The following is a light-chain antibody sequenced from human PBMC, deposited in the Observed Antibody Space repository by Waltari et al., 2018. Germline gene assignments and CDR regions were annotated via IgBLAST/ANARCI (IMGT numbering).Light chain of an antibody. Sequence: DIVLTQSPATLSLSPGERATLSCRASQSVSSHLAWYQKKPGQAPRLLIYDTSNRATGIPARFSGSGSGTDFTFTISSLEPEDFAVYYFQERNNWPRVTFGGGTKVEI. V-gene: IGKV3-11*01. CDR1: QSVSSH. J-gene: IGKJ4*01. CDR3: QERNNWPRVT. CDR2: DTS.